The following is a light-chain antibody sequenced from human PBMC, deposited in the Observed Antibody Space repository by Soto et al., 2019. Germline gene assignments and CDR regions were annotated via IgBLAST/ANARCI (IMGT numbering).Light chain of an antibody. Sequence: EIVMTQSPATLSVSPGERATLSCRASQSVSSNLAWYQQKPGQAPRLLIYGASTRDNVIPARFSGSGSGTEFTLNISSLQSEDFAVYYCQQYNNWPPTFGQGTKLEIK. CDR1: QSVSSN. CDR3: QQYNNWPPT. V-gene: IGKV3-15*01. J-gene: IGKJ2*01. CDR2: GAS.